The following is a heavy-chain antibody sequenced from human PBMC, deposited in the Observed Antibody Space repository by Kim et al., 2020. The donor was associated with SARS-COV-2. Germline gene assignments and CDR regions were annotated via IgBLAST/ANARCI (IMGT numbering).Heavy chain of an antibody. D-gene: IGHD2-21*02. Sequence: GGSLRLSCAASGFTFSSYSMNWVRQAPGKGLEWVSSISSSSSYIYYADSVKGRFTISRDNAKNSLYLQMNSLRAEDTAVYYCARANCGGDCYPWVGYYGMDVWGQGTTVTVSS. CDR1: GFTFSSYS. J-gene: IGHJ6*02. V-gene: IGHV3-21*01. CDR2: ISSSSSYI. CDR3: ARANCGGDCYPWVGYYGMDV.